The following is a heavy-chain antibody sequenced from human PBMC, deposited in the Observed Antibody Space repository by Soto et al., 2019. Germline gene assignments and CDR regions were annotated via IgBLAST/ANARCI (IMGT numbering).Heavy chain of an antibody. CDR1: GFTFSGFG. J-gene: IGHJ5*02. CDR3: AKDPDDYGSGSYPFS. D-gene: IGHD3-10*01. V-gene: IGHV3-30*18. Sequence: GGSLRLSCAASGFTFSGFGMHWVRQSPGKGLEWVAVISYDGINKYYADSVKGRFTISRDNFKNTMYLQMNSLRDEDTAVYYCAKDPDDYGSGSYPFSWGQGTLVTVSS. CDR2: ISYDGINK.